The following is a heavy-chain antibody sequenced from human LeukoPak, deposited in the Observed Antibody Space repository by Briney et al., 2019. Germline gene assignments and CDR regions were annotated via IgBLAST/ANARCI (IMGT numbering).Heavy chain of an antibody. CDR1: GHTFTDYY. Sequence: ASVKVSCEASGHTFTDYYMHWVRQAPGQGLGWVGWINPKSGGTNYAQKFKGRVTMTRDTSITTVYMELSSLRSDDTAVYYCARGRDMISFGGIIAPFKYWGQGTLVTVSS. CDR3: ARGRDMISFGGIIAPFKY. J-gene: IGHJ4*02. D-gene: IGHD3-16*02. V-gene: IGHV1-2*02. CDR2: INPKSGGT.